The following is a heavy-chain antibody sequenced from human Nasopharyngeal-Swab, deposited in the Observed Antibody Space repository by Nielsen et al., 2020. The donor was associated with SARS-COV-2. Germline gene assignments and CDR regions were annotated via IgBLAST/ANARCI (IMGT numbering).Heavy chain of an antibody. Sequence: ASVKVSCKASGYTFTSYYMHWVRQAPGQGLEWMGIINPSGGSTSYAQKFQGRVTMTRDTSTSTVYMELSSLRSEDTAVYYCARAYDYGDYATSDYYYGMDVWGQGTTVTVSS. CDR1: GYTFTSYY. J-gene: IGHJ6*02. CDR3: ARAYDYGDYATSDYYYGMDV. D-gene: IGHD4-17*01. CDR2: INPSGGST. V-gene: IGHV1-46*01.